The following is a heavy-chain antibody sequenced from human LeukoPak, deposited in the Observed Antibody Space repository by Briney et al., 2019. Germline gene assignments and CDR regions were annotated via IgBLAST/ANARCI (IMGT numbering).Heavy chain of an antibody. D-gene: IGHD5-12*01. J-gene: IGHJ4*02. V-gene: IGHV3-11*04. CDR2: ITSRGSTI. CDR1: GFTLSDYY. Sequence: GGSLRLSFAASGFTLSDYYLTWIRQAPGKGLEWVSYITSRGSTIYHADSVKGRFTISRDNAKNSLYLQMNSLRAEDTAVYYCARDAPIVATVFDYWGQGTLVTVSS. CDR3: ARDAPIVATVFDY.